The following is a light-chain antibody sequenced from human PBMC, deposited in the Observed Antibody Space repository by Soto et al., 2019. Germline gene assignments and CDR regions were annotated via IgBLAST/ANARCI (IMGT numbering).Light chain of an antibody. Sequence: IVMTQTPLSSPVTVGQPAPISCRSSQGLVYSDGNTYLSWLQQRPGQPPRLLIYQVSKRLSGVPDRFRGSGAGTDFTLKIRRVEAEDVGLYYCMQAAEFPWTFGQGTKVDIK. CDR2: QVS. J-gene: IGKJ1*01. CDR1: QGLVYSDGNTY. CDR3: MQAAEFPWT. V-gene: IGKV2-24*01.